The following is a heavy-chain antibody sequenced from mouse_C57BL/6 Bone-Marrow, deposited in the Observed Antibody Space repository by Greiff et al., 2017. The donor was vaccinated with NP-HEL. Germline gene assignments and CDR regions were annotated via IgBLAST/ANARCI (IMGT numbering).Heavy chain of an antibody. Sequence: VQLQQSGTVLARPGASVKMSCKTSGYTFTSYWMHWVKQRPGQGLEWIGAIYPGNSDTSYNQKFKGKAKLTAVTSASTAYMELSSLTNEDSAVYYCTNSIYYYGSSYFDYWGQGTTLTVSS. J-gene: IGHJ2*01. CDR1: GYTFTSYW. CDR3: TNSIYYYGSSYFDY. V-gene: IGHV1-5*01. D-gene: IGHD1-1*01. CDR2: IYPGNSDT.